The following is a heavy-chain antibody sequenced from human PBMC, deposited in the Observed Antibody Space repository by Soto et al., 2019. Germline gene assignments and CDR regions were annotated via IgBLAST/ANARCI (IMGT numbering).Heavy chain of an antibody. CDR2: IYPGDSDI. D-gene: IGHD5-12*01. Sequence: PGESLKISCKGSGYRFSDYWIAWLRQMPGKGLEWMGIIYPGDSDIRYSPSFRGQVTISADKSISTAYLQWSSLKASDTAMYYCARQARGGYNLDYWGQGTLVTVSS. V-gene: IGHV5-51*01. CDR3: ARQARGGYNLDY. J-gene: IGHJ4*02. CDR1: GYRFSDYW.